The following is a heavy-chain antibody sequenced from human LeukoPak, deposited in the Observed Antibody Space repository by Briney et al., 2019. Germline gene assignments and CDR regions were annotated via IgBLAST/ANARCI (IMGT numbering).Heavy chain of an antibody. V-gene: IGHV1-2*02. D-gene: IGHD6-13*01. CDR1: GYTFTGYY. CDR2: INPNSGGT. Sequence: ASVKVSCKASGYTFTGYYMHWVRQAPGQGLEWMGWINPNSGGTNYAQKFQGRVTMTRDTSISPAYMELSRLRSDDTAVYYCARVREIAAAASLGYWGQGTLVTVSS. CDR3: ARVREIAAAASLGY. J-gene: IGHJ4*02.